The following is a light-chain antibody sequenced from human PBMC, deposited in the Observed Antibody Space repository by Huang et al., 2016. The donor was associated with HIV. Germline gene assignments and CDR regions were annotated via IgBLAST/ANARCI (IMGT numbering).Light chain of an antibody. V-gene: IGKV3-15*01. J-gene: IGKJ4*01. CDR1: QRFSSN. CDR2: GTS. Sequence: EIVMTQSPATLSVSPRERATLPCSASQRFSSNLAWYQHKPGQAPRLLIYGTSNRATGIPARFSGRGSGTDFTLTISSLQSEDFAVYYCQQYNDWPPLTFGGGTKVEIK. CDR3: QQYNDWPPLT.